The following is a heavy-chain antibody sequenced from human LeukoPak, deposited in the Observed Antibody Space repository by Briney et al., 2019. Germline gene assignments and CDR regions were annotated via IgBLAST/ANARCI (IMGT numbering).Heavy chain of an antibody. CDR3: ARAPSEIGGYYPEYFRH. D-gene: IGHD3-22*01. V-gene: IGHV3-74*01. CDR1: GFTFGSYW. CDR2: IKSDGST. J-gene: IGHJ1*01. Sequence: GGSLTLSCAASGFTFGSYWMQWIRQAPGKGLVWLSRIKSDGSTRYADSVKGRFTISRDNAKNTVSLQMNSLRAEDTGVYYCARAPSEIGGYYPEYFRHWGQGTLVTVSP.